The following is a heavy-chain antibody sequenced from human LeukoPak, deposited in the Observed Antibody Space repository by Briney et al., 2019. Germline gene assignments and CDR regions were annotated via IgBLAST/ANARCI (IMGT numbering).Heavy chain of an antibody. V-gene: IGHV3-21*01. CDR1: GFTFSSYT. CDR3: AKDLGSLSDY. CDR2: ISSSSSYI. Sequence: GGSLRLSCAASGFTFSSYTMNWVRQAPGKGLEWVSSISSSSSYIYYADSVKGRFTISRDNSKNTLYLQMNSLRAEDTAVYYCAKDLGSLSDYWGQGTLVTVSS. J-gene: IGHJ4*02.